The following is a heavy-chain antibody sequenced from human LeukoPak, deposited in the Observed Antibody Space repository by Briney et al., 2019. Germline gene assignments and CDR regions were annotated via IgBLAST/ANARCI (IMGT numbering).Heavy chain of an antibody. D-gene: IGHD5-18*01. V-gene: IGHV4-34*01. Sequence: PSETLSLTCAVYGGSFSGYYWSWIRQPPGKGLEWIGEINHSGSTNYNLSLKSRVTISVDTSKNQFSLKLSSVTAADTAVYYCARDERHVDTAMVTETANWFDPWGQGTLVTVSS. CDR3: ARDERHVDTAMVTETANWFDP. CDR2: INHSGST. J-gene: IGHJ5*02. CDR1: GGSFSGYY.